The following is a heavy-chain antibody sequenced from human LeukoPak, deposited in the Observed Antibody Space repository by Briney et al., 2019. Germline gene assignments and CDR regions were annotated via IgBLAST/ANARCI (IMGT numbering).Heavy chain of an antibody. CDR3: ARARVEMATIPFDY. J-gene: IGHJ4*02. V-gene: IGHV1-3*01. Sequence: ASVTVSCTASGYTFTSYAMHWVRQAPGQRLEWMGWINAGNGNTKYSQKFQGRVTITRDTSASTAYMELSSLRSEDTAVYYCARARVEMATIPFDYWGQGTLVTVSS. CDR2: INAGNGNT. CDR1: GYTFTSYA. D-gene: IGHD5-24*01.